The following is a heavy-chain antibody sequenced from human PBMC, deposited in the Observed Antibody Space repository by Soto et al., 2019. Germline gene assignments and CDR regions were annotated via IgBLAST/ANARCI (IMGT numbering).Heavy chain of an antibody. CDR3: ANLPTWGATTFAP. J-gene: IGHJ5*02. D-gene: IGHD1-26*01. CDR1: GASISSYY. V-gene: IGHV4-4*08. CDR2: IYNTGTT. Sequence: SETLSLTCTVSGASISSYYWSWIRQPPGKGLEWIAYIYNTGTTKYNPSLKSRVTISEDTSENQFSLKLTSVTAADTAVYSCANLPTWGATTFAPWGQGTLVTVSS.